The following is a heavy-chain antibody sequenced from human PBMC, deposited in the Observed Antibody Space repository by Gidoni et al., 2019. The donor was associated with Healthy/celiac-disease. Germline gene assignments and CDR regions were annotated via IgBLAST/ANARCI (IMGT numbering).Heavy chain of an antibody. V-gene: IGHV3-9*01. D-gene: IGHD6-19*01. J-gene: IGHJ3*02. CDR3: AKVLIAVAGMSAFDI. CDR1: GFTFDDYA. Sequence: EVQLVESGGGLVQPGWSLRLACAASGFTFDDYAMHWVRQAPGKVLELVSGISLNSCIIGYADSVKGRFTISRDNAKNSLYLQMNSLRAEDTALYYCAKVLIAVAGMSAFDIWGQGTMVTVSS. CDR2: ISLNSCII.